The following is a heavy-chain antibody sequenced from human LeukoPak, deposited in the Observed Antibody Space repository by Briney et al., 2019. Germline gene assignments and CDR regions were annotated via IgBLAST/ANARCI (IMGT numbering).Heavy chain of an antibody. D-gene: IGHD3-22*01. J-gene: IGHJ5*02. CDR3: ASEGEVVENAHNWFDP. Sequence: PGGSLRLSCAASGFTFSSYSMNWVRQAPGKGLEWVSSISSSSSYIYYADSVKGRFTISRDNAKNSLYLQMNSLRAEDTAVYYCASEGEVVENAHNWFDPWGQGTLVTVSS. CDR2: ISSSSSYI. CDR1: GFTFSSYS. V-gene: IGHV3-21*01.